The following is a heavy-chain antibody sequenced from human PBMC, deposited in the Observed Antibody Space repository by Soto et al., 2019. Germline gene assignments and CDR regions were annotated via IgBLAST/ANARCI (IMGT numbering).Heavy chain of an antibody. CDR3: ARIVDYYDSSGVLSDAFDI. J-gene: IGHJ3*02. D-gene: IGHD3-22*01. Sequence: SETLSLTCTVSGGSISSGDYYWSWIRQPPGKGLEWIGYIYYSGSTYYNPSLKSRVTISVDTSKNQFSLKLSSVTAADTAVYYCARIVDYYDSSGVLSDAFDIWGQGTMVTVSS. CDR2: IYYSGST. CDR1: GGSISSGDYY. V-gene: IGHV4-30-4*01.